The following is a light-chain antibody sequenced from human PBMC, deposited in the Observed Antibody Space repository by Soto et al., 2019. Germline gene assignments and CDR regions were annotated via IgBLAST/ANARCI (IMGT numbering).Light chain of an antibody. CDR2: DVS. J-gene: IGLJ1*01. CDR1: SRDVGGYNY. Sequence: QSVLTQPASVSESPGQSITISCPGTSRDVGGYNYVSWYQQHPGKAPKLMIYDVSNRPSRVSNRFSGSKSGNTASLTIPELQAKDETHYYCSSYTSISTYVFGTGTKVTVL. CDR3: SSYTSISTYV. V-gene: IGLV2-14*01.